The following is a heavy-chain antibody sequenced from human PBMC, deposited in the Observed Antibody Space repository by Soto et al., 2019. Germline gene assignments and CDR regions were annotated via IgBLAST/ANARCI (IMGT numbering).Heavy chain of an antibody. V-gene: IGHV3-23*01. CDR3: TRHLVDF. J-gene: IGHJ4*02. Sequence: GGSLRLSCAASGLTFSSYAMSWVRQAPGKGLEWVSAISGSGGSTYYADSVKGRFTISRDDSKNTAYLQMNSLKTEDTAFYYCTRHLVDFWGQGTLVTVSS. CDR1: GLTFSSYA. CDR2: ISGSGGST.